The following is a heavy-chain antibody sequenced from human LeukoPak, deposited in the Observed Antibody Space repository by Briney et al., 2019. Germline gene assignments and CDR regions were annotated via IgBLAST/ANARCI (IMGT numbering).Heavy chain of an antibody. V-gene: IGHV1-3*01. CDR2: INAGNGNT. D-gene: IGHD3-22*01. CDR3: ARAGNYYDSSGYGPLGY. J-gene: IGHJ4*02. CDR1: GYTFTSYA. Sequence: ASVKVSCKASGYTFTSYAMHWVRQAPGHRLEWMGWINAGNGNTKYSQKFQGRVTITRDTSASTAYMELSSLRSEDTAVYYCARAGNYYDSSGYGPLGYWGQGTLVTVSS.